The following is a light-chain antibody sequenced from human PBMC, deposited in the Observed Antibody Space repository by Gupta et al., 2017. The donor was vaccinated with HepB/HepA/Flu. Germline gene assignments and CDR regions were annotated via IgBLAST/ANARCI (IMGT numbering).Light chain of an antibody. Sequence: QSVLTPPPSASGTPGQKVNISCSGGSSNIGSNTVQWYQQVPGTAPKLLIYSNNQRPSGVPDRFSGSKSGTSASLAISGLQSEDEADYYCTAWDDSLKGRVFGGGTKLTVL. CDR3: TAWDDSLKGRV. J-gene: IGLJ3*02. CDR1: SSNIGSNT. CDR2: SNN. V-gene: IGLV1-44*01.